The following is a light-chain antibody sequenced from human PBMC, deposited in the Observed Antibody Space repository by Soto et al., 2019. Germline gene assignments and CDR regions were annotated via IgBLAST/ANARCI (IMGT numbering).Light chain of an antibody. Sequence: QSVLTQPPSASGTPGQRVTISCSGSSSNIGSITVNWYQQLPGTAPKLLIYSNNQRPSGVPDRFSGSKSGTSASLAISGLQSEDEADYYCAAWDDSLNGFYVFGTGTKVTVL. CDR1: SSNIGSIT. J-gene: IGLJ1*01. CDR2: SNN. CDR3: AAWDDSLNGFYV. V-gene: IGLV1-44*01.